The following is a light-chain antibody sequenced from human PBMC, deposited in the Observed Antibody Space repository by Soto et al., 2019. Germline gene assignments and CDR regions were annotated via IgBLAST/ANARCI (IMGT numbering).Light chain of an antibody. Sequence: VLPQSPDTLSLSPGTRATIPCRASESVDFHLAWSQQKPGQAPRLLIYDASVRATGTPARFSGSGSGTAFTLTISSLEPEDFALYYCKQRSTWPTFGQGTRLEIK. J-gene: IGKJ5*01. CDR3: KQRSTWPT. V-gene: IGKV3-11*01. CDR2: DAS. CDR1: ESVDFH.